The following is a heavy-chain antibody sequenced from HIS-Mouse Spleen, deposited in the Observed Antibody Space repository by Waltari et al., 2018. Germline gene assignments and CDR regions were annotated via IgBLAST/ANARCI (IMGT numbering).Heavy chain of an antibody. CDR2: IYSGGST. D-gene: IGHD6-6*01. Sequence: EVQLVESGGGLIQPGGSLRLSCAASGFTVSSNYMSWVRQAPGKGLEWVSVIYSGGSTYYADSVKGRFTISRDNSKNTLYLQMNSLRAEDTAVYYCAREYSSSSQGFDYWGQGTLVTVSS. V-gene: IGHV3-53*01. CDR3: AREYSSSSQGFDY. J-gene: IGHJ4*02. CDR1: GFTVSSNY.